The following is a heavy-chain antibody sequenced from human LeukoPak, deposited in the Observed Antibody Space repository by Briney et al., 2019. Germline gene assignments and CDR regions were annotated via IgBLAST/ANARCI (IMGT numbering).Heavy chain of an antibody. D-gene: IGHD3-22*01. V-gene: IGHV1-69*04. J-gene: IGHJ4*02. CDR1: GGTFSSYA. CDR3: ARAASYDSSGYYLFY. Sequence: GASVKVSCKASGGTFSSYAISWVRQAPGQGLEWMGRIIPILGIANYAQKFQGRVTITADKSTSTAYMELSSLRSEGTAVYYCARAASYDSSGYYLFYWGQGTLVTVSS. CDR2: IIPILGIA.